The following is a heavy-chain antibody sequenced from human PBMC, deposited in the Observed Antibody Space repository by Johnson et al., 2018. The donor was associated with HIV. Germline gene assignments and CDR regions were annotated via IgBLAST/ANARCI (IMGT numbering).Heavy chain of an antibody. CDR2: INSGGST. Sequence: VQLVESGGGVVRHGGSLRLSCAASGFTFDDYGMSWVRQAPGKGLEWVSVINSGGSTYYADSVKGRFTISRDNSKNTLYLQMNSLRAEDTAVYYCARGVVGVLSNAFDIWGQGTMVTVSS. CDR3: ARGVVGVLSNAFDI. CDR1: GFTFDDYG. D-gene: IGHD1-26*01. V-gene: IGHV3-66*01. J-gene: IGHJ3*02.